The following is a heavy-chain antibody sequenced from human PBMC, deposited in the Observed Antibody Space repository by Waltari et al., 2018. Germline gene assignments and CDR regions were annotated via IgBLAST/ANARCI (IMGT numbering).Heavy chain of an antibody. Sequence: QLQLQESGPGLVKPSGTLSLPCAVSGDSMSRTYWWSWVRQPPGKALEWMGQVHGSGKTNYNPSFASRVTISLDTYNKQFSLKVTSATAADTAVYYCARDRGRGLYLDSWGPGTLVTVSP. J-gene: IGHJ4*02. V-gene: IGHV4-4*02. CDR3: ARDRGRGLYLDS. CDR2: VHGSGKT. CDR1: GDSMSRTYW. D-gene: IGHD2-15*01.